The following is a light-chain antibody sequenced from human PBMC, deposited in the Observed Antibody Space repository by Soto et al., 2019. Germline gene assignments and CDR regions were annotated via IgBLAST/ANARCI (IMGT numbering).Light chain of an antibody. V-gene: IGLV2-11*01. CDR1: SSDVGGYKY. CDR3: CSYTGCAPSV. Sequence: QSVLTQPRSVSGSPGQSVTISCTGTSSDVGGYKYVSWYQQYPGKAPKLMIYHVSKRPSGVPDRFSGSKSGNTASLTISGLQGEYEADYYCCSYTGCAPSVFGTRPKVTV. J-gene: IGLJ1*01. CDR2: HVS.